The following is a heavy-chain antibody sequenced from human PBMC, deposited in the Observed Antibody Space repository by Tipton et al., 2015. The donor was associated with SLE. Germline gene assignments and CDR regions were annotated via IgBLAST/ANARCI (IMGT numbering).Heavy chain of an antibody. D-gene: IGHD2-2*01. CDR2: IYNSGNT. V-gene: IGHV4-39*07. CDR3: AASVLPTAPDGFDI. CDR1: GDSITSTSYY. Sequence: TLSLTCSVSGDSITSTSYYWGWIRQPPGRGLEWIGCIYNSGNTYYNASLKSRVTISEDTSKKQFSLKLKYVAAADTAVYYCAASVLPTAPDGFDIWGQGTMVTVSS. J-gene: IGHJ3*02.